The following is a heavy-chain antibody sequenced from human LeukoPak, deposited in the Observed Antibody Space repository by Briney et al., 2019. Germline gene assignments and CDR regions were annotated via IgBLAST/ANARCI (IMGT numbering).Heavy chain of an antibody. V-gene: IGHV5-51*01. CDR3: ARQNSESYPYYFDY. J-gene: IGHJ4*02. CDR1: GYSFTTYW. Sequence: GEPLKISCKGSGYSFTTYWIGWVRQMPGKGLEWMGIIYPGDSDTRYSPSFQGQVTISADKSISTAYLQWSSLKASDTAMYFCARQNSESYPYYFDYWGQGTLVTVSS. CDR2: IYPGDSDT. D-gene: IGHD1-26*01.